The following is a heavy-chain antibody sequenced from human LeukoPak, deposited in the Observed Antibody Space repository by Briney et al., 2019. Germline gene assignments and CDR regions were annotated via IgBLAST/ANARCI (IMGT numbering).Heavy chain of an antibody. CDR3: AGSSGSAAH. D-gene: IGHD3-10*01. Sequence: GGSLRLSCAASGFAFSRPAMHWLRQAPGKGLEWVGRIRSKPNNYATTYSASVEGRFTISRDNSKNTLYLQMNSLRAEDTAVYYCAGSSGSAAHWGQGTLVTVSS. J-gene: IGHJ4*02. V-gene: IGHV3-73*01. CDR1: GFAFSRPA. CDR2: IRSKPNNYAT.